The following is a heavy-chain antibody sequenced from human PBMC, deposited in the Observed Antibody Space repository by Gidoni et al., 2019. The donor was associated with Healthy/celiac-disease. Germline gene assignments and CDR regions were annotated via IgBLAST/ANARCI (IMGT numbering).Heavy chain of an antibody. CDR3: ARVRLAAPTYYYYYGMDV. V-gene: IGHV4-34*01. CDR2: INHSGST. D-gene: IGHD6-13*01. J-gene: IGHJ6*02. Sequence: QVQLQQWGAGLLNPSETLSLTCAVYGGTFSGFYGCWIRQPRGKGLELIGEINHSGSTNYNPSLKSRVTISVDTSKNQFSLKLSAVTAADTAVYYCARVRLAAPTYYYYYGMDVWGQGTTVTVSS. CDR1: GGTFSGFY.